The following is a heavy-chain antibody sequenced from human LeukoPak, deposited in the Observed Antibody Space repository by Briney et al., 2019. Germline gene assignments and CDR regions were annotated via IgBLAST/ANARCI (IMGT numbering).Heavy chain of an antibody. J-gene: IGHJ2*01. CDR1: GGSINSYD. V-gene: IGHV4-59*01. Sequence: SGTLSLTCTVSGGSINSYDWSWIRQPPGKGLEWIGYIYYRGGTNYNSSLKSRVTISVDTSNNQFSLKLTSVTAADTAMYYCARGSLYSSGRGWYFDLWGRGTLVTVSS. CDR3: ARGSLYSSGRGWYFDL. D-gene: IGHD6-19*01. CDR2: IYYRGGT.